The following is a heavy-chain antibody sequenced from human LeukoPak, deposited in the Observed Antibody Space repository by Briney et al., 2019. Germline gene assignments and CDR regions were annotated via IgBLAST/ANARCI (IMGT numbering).Heavy chain of an antibody. J-gene: IGHJ4*02. CDR1: GFTFSTYD. Sequence: GRSLRLSCAASGFTFSTYDMHWVCQAPGKGLEWVAAISYDGSNKYYADSVKGRFTISRDNSKNTLYLQLNSLRAEDTAVYYCAKSPGRYCSGGSCYSYWGQGTLVTVSS. V-gene: IGHV3-30*18. CDR2: ISYDGSNK. CDR3: AKSPGRYCSGGSCYSY. D-gene: IGHD2-15*01.